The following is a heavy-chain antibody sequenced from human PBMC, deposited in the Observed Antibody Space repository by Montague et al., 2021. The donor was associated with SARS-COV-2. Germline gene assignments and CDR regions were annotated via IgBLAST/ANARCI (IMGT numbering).Heavy chain of an antibody. CDR3: AREGFSSGYYET. D-gene: IGHD3-22*01. V-gene: IGHV4-39*02. CDR1: GGSISSSNYY. CDR2: IYYSGST. Sequence: ETLSLTCSVSGGSISSSNYYWGWIRQPPGKGLGWIGSIYYSGSTYYNPSLKSRVAISVDTSKNQFSLILRSMTAADTAVFYCAREGFSSGYYETWGQGTLVTVSS. J-gene: IGHJ5*02.